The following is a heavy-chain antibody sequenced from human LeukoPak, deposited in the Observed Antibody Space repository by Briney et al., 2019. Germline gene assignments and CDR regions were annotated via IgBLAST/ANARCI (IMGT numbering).Heavy chain of an antibody. J-gene: IGHJ4*02. D-gene: IGHD6-6*01. CDR1: GFTFDDYA. Sequence: PGGSLRLSCAASGFTFDDYAMHWVRQTPGKGLEWVSGISWNSGSIGYADSVKGRFTISRDNAKNSLYLQMNSLRAEDTALYYCAREGSSSPFFDYWGQGTLVTVSS. V-gene: IGHV3-9*01. CDR3: AREGSSSPFFDY. CDR2: ISWNSGSI.